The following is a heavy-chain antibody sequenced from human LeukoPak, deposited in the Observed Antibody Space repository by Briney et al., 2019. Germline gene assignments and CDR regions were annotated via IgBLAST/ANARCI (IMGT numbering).Heavy chain of an antibody. Sequence: PGGSLILSCAASGFTFSSYWMHWVRQAPGKGLVWVSRIKSDGSSTNYADSVKGRFTISRDNSKNTLYLQMNSLRAEDTAVYYCATHDRIRLGELSPENAFDYWGQGTLVTVSS. CDR2: IKSDGSST. D-gene: IGHD3-16*02. CDR1: GFTFSSYW. J-gene: IGHJ4*02. V-gene: IGHV3-74*01. CDR3: ATHDRIRLGELSPENAFDY.